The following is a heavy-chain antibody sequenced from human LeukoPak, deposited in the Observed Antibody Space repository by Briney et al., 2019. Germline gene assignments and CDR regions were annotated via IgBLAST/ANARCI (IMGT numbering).Heavy chain of an antibody. D-gene: IGHD7-27*01. CDR2: ISYDGSNK. CDR1: GFTFSSYG. V-gene: IGHV3-30*03. J-gene: IGHJ4*02. CDR3: ARFEPLGPDY. Sequence: GGSLRLSCAASGFTFSSYGMHWVRQAPGKGLEWVAVISYDGSNKYYADSVQGRFTISRDNSKNSLYLQMNSLRAEDTAVYYCARFEPLGPDYWGQGTLVTVSS.